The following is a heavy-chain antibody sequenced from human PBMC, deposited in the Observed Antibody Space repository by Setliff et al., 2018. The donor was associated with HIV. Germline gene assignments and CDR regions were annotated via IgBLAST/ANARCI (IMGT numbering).Heavy chain of an antibody. CDR2: ISSGGST. Sequence: GESLKISCAASGFTVSANYMTWVRQSPGRGLEWVSLISSGGSTHYTDSVKGRFTISRDNSKNTLYLQMNSLRAEDTAVYFCARYNGQLLFRSFYYYMDVWGKGTTVTVSS. V-gene: IGHV3-53*01. CDR1: GFTVSANY. CDR3: ARYNGQLLFRSFYYYMDV. D-gene: IGHD1-20*01. J-gene: IGHJ6*03.